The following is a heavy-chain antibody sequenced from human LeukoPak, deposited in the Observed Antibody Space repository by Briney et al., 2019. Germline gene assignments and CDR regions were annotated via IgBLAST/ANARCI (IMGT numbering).Heavy chain of an antibody. Sequence: ASVKVSCKASGGTFSSYAISWVRQAPGQGLEWMGGIIPIFGTANYAQKFQGRVTITADESTSTAYMELSSLRSEDTAVYYCARSREKGGRRIYYYYGMDVWGQGTTVTVSS. CDR3: ARSREKGGRRIYYYYGMDV. J-gene: IGHJ6*02. CDR2: IIPIFGTA. D-gene: IGHD2/OR15-2a*01. V-gene: IGHV1-69*13. CDR1: GGTFSSYA.